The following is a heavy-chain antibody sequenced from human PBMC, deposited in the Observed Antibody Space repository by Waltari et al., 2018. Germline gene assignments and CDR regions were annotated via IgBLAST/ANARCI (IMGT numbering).Heavy chain of an antibody. CDR1: GYTIINYG. J-gene: IGHJ5*02. D-gene: IGHD2-15*01. CDR3: ARGDIVIVPAADNWFDP. CDR2: INTNTGKP. V-gene: IGHV7-4-1*02. Sequence: QAQLVQSGSEMKKPGAQVTVSCKASGYTIINYGVSWVRQAPGQGLDWMGWINTNTGKPTYAQGFTGRFVFSSDTSVNTAYLQISNLKTEDTAVYYCARGDIVIVPAADNWFDPWGQGTLVTVSS.